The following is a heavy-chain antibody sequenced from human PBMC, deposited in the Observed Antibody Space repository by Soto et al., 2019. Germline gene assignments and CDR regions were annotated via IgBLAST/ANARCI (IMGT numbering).Heavy chain of an antibody. D-gene: IGHD3-22*01. CDR3: ARGSSGYYVDWFDP. V-gene: IGHV4-59*01. CDR2: IYYSGST. Sequence: TLSLTCTVSGGSISSYYWSWIRQPPGKGLEWIGYIYYSGSTNYNPSLKSRVTISVDTSKNQFSLKLSSVTAADTAVYYCARGSSGYYVDWFDPWGQGTLVTVPQ. J-gene: IGHJ5*02. CDR1: GGSISSYY.